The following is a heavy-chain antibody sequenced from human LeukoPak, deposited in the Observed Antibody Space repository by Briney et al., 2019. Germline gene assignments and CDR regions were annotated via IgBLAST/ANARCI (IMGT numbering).Heavy chain of an antibody. CDR2: IKKDGTET. V-gene: IGHV3-7*01. CDR1: RFTFSNYW. Sequence: GGSLRLSCVASRFTFSNYWMTWVRQAPGKGLERVANIKKDGTETYYMESVRGRFTISRDNAKNSLYLQMNSLRAEDTAVYYCARYKKSSYFDYWGQGTLVTVSS. D-gene: IGHD1-1*01. J-gene: IGHJ4*02. CDR3: ARYKKSSYFDY.